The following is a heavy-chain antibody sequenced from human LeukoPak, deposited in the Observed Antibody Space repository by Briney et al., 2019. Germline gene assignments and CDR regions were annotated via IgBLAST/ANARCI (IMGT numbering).Heavy chain of an antibody. CDR1: GYTFINLA. V-gene: IGHV1-3*01. Sequence: GASVKVSCKASGYTFINLAINWGRQAPGQRPEWLGWINAGNGNTKYSQKFQGRLTITRDTSASTAYLELSNLTSEDTAIYYCARGPRAAADDYWGQGTLVTVSS. CDR3: ARGPRAAADDY. D-gene: IGHD6-13*01. J-gene: IGHJ4*02. CDR2: INAGNGNT.